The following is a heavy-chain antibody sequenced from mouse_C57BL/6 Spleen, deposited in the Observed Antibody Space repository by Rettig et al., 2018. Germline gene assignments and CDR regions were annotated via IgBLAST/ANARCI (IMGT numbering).Heavy chain of an antibody. Sequence: ASGFNIKDDYMHWVKQRPEQGLEWIGWIDPENGDTEYASKFQGKATITADTSSNTAYLQLSSLTSEDTAVYYCTSHYFWGQGTTLTVSS. CDR3: TSHYF. CDR1: GFNIKDDY. CDR2: IDPENGDT. V-gene: IGHV14-4*01. J-gene: IGHJ2*01.